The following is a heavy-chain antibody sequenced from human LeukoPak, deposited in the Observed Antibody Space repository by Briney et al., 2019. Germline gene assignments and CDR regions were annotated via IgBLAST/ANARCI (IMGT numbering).Heavy chain of an antibody. CDR1: AFPFNTYG. D-gene: IGHD1-26*01. Sequence: GGSPRLSCAASAFPFNTYGMHWVRQAPGKGLEWVTFIQSAASYTFYADSVKGRFTISRDNSKNTLYLQMNSLRAEDTAIYYCAGESASGNYFAFDIWGQGTMVTVSS. J-gene: IGHJ3*02. V-gene: IGHV3-30*02. CDR3: AGESASGNYFAFDI. CDR2: IQSAASYT.